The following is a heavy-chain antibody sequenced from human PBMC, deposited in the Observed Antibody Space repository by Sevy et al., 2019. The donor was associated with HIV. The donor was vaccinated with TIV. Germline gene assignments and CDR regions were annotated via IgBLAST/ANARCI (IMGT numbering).Heavy chain of an antibody. J-gene: IGHJ4*02. CDR1: GFNFNIYS. V-gene: IGHV3-23*01. D-gene: IGHD2-8*01. Sequence: GGSLRLSCVASGFNFNIYSMSWVRQAPGKGLEWVSTLSFGCGRIIHADSVQGRFTMSRDDSKKTVYLEMNSLRAEDTAVYYCASEGCTRPHDHWGQGTLVTVSS. CDR3: ASEGCTRPHDH. CDR2: LSFGCGRI.